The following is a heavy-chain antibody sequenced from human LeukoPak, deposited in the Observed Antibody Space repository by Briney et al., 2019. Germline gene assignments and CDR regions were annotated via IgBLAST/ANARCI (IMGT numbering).Heavy chain of an antibody. V-gene: IGHV4-59*01. D-gene: IGHD3-22*01. CDR2: IYYSGST. CDR3: ARVHYYDSLNPLYYLDY. CDR1: GGSISSYY. Sequence: SETLSLTCTVSGGSISSYYWSWIRQPPGKGLEWIGYIYYSGSTNYNPSLKSRVTISVGTSKNQFSLKLSSVTAADTAVYYCARVHYYDSLNPLYYLDYWGQGTLVTVSS. J-gene: IGHJ4*02.